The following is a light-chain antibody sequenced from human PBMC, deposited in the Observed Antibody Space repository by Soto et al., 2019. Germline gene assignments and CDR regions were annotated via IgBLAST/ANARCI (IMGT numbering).Light chain of an antibody. CDR3: AAWDDSLNVWV. Sequence: QSVLTQPPSVSGAPGQTVTISCAGTSSNIGSNTVNWYQQLPGTAPKLLIYSNNQRPSGVPDRFSGSKSGTSASLAISGLQSEDEADYYCAAWDDSLNVWVFGGGTKLTVL. CDR1: SSNIGSNT. V-gene: IGLV1-44*01. J-gene: IGLJ3*02. CDR2: SNN.